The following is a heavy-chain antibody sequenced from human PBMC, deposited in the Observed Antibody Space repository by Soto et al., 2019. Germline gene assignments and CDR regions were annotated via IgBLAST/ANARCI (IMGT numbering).Heavy chain of an antibody. CDR3: AADSRQGRFLEWLSAFDI. D-gene: IGHD3-3*01. CDR1: GFTFTSSA. J-gene: IGHJ3*02. Sequence: SVKVSCKASGFTFTSSAVQWVRQARGQRLEWIGWIVVGSGNTNYAQKFQERVTITRDMSTSTAYMELSSLRSEDTAVYYCAADSRQGRFLEWLSAFDIGGQGTMVTVSS. CDR2: IVVGSGNT. V-gene: IGHV1-58*01.